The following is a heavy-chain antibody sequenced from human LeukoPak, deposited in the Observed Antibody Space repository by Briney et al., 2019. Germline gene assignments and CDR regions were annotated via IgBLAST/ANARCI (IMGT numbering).Heavy chain of an antibody. V-gene: IGHV4-39*07. CDR1: GGSISSSSYY. J-gene: IGHJ4*02. Sequence: SETLSLTCTVSGGSISSSSYYWGWIRQPPGKGLEWIGSIYYSGSTYYNPSLKSRVTISVDTSKNQFSLKLSSVTAADTAVYYCARGLGGSSWYRGYFDYWGQGTLVTVSS. D-gene: IGHD6-13*01. CDR3: ARGLGGSSWYRGYFDY. CDR2: IYYSGST.